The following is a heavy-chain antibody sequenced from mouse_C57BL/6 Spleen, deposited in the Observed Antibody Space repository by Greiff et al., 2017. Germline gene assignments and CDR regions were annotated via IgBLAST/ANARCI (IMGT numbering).Heavy chain of an antibody. CDR2: IDPEDGDT. CDR3: TKGYGYYWYFDV. V-gene: IGHV14-1*01. Sequence: EVQLQQSGAELVRPGASVKLSCTASGFNIKDYYMHWVKQRPEQGLEWIGRIDPEDGDTEYAPQFQGKATMTADTSSNTAYLQLSSRTSEDTAVYYCTKGYGYYWYFDVWGTGTTVTVSS. J-gene: IGHJ1*03. D-gene: IGHD2-2*01. CDR1: GFNIKDYY.